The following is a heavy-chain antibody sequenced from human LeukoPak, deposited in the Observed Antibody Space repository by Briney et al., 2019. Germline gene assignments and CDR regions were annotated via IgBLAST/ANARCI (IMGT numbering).Heavy chain of an antibody. CDR2: IFYSGST. J-gene: IGHJ3*02. CDR1: GGSISSSFYY. Sequence: SETLSLTCTVSGGSISSSFYYWGWIRQPPGKGLEWIGSIFYSGSTHYNPSLRSRLAISIDTSKNQFSLKLSSVTAADTAVYYCARDLGYCSGGSCYSPGASDIWGHGTTVTISS. CDR3: ARDLGYCSGGSCYSPGASDI. D-gene: IGHD2-15*01. V-gene: IGHV4-39*07.